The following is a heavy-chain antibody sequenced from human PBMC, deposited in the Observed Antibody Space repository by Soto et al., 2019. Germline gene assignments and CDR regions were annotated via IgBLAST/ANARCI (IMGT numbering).Heavy chain of an antibody. CDR1: GFTFSSYW. D-gene: IGHD2-15*01. Sequence: GGSLRLSCAASGFTFSSYWMHWVRQAPGKGLVWVSRINSDGSSTSYADSVKGRFTISRDNAKNTLYLQMNSLRAEDTAVYYCARAVEYCSGGSCYLGVYYYYGMDVWGQGTTVTVSS. V-gene: IGHV3-74*01. CDR3: ARAVEYCSGGSCYLGVYYYYGMDV. CDR2: INSDGSST. J-gene: IGHJ6*02.